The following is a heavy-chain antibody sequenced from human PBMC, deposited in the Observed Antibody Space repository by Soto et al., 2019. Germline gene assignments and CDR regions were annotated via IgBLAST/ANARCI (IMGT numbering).Heavy chain of an antibody. Sequence: QVQLVQSGAEVKKPGASVKVSCKASGYTFTSYAMHCVRQAPGQRLEWMGWINAGNGNTKYSQKFQGRVTITRDTSARSAYMELSSLRSEDTAVYYCARVKWRSSRWSNWFDPCGQGTLVTVSS. V-gene: IGHV1-3*01. CDR3: ARVKWRSSRWSNWFDP. CDR2: INAGNGNT. D-gene: IGHD6-13*01. J-gene: IGHJ5*02. CDR1: GYTFTSYA.